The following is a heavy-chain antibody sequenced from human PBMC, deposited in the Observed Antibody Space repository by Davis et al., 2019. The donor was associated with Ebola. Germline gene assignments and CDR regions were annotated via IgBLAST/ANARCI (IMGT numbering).Heavy chain of an antibody. J-gene: IGHJ5*02. CDR3: AHSPAAAGTFDP. CDR1: GFSLSTPGVG. D-gene: IGHD6-13*01. V-gene: IGHV2-5*02. Sequence: SGPTLVKPTPTLMLTCTFSGFSLSTPGVGVGWIRQPPGKAMEWLALIYWDDGKRYSPSLKTRLTITKDTSKNQVVLTMTNMDPVDTATYYCAHSPAAAGTFDPWGQGTLVTVSS. CDR2: IYWDDGK.